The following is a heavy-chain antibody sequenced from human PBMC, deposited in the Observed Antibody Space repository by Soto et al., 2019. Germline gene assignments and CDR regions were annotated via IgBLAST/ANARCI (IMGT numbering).Heavy chain of an antibody. CDR2: IYYSGST. Sequence: QLQLQESGPGLVKPSETLSLTCTVSGGSISSSSYYWGWIRQPPGKGLEWIGSIYYSGSTYYNPSLKSRVTISVDTSKNQFSLKLSSVTAADTAVYYCARQGWGVDIVATALDYWGQGTLVTVSS. CDR1: GGSISSSSYY. V-gene: IGHV4-39*01. CDR3: ARQGWGVDIVATALDY. J-gene: IGHJ4*02. D-gene: IGHD5-12*01.